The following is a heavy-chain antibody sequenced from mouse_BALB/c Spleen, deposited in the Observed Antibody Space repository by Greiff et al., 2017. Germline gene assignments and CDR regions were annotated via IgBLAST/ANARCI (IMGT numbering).Heavy chain of an antibody. CDR3: ARDYYGLDY. CDR1: GFTFSSFG. CDR2: ISSGSSTI. Sequence: EVKLMESGGGLVQPGGSRKLSCAASGFTFSSFGMHWVRQAPEKGLEWVAYISSGSSTIYYADTVKGRSTISRDNPKNTLFLQMTSLRSEDTAMYYCARDYYGLDYWGQGTTLTVSS. D-gene: IGHD1-2*01. V-gene: IGHV5-17*02. J-gene: IGHJ2*01.